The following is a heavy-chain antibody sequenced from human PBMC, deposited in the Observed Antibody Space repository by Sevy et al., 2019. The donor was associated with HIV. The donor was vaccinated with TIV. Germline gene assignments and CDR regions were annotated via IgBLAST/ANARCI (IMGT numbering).Heavy chain of an antibody. J-gene: IGHJ4*02. D-gene: IGHD4-4*01. CDR3: ARFLKGDYTNYFDS. CDR1: GFSLNTSGVG. CDR2: IFWDDEK. V-gene: IGHV2-5*02. Sequence: SGPTLVKPAQTLTLTCSFSGFSLNTSGVGVGWIRLPPGKALEWLALIFWDDEKRYSPPLKNRLTITKATSKNQVVLTMPNMDPVDTATYYCARFLKGDYTNYFDSWDQGSLVTVSS.